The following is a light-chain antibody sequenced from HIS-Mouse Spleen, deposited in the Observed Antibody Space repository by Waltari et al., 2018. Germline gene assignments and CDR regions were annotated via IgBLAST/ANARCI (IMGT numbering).Light chain of an antibody. CDR2: GAS. Sequence: EIVLTQSPGTLSLSPGERATLSCRASQSVSSSYLAWYQQKPGPAPRLLIYGASSRATGIPDRFSGSASGTDFTLTISRLEPEDFAVYYCQQYGSSPRTFGQGTKVEIK. V-gene: IGKV3-20*01. CDR3: QQYGSSPRT. CDR1: QSVSSSY. J-gene: IGKJ1*01.